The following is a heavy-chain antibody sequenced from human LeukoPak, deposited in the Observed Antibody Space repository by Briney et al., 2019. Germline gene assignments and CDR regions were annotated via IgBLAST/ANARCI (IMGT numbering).Heavy chain of an antibody. J-gene: IGHJ4*02. CDR3: ATYSGSYSYFDY. D-gene: IGHD1-26*01. Sequence: SETLSLTCTVSGGSISSSSYYWGWIRQPPGKGLEWIGRVYYSGSTYYHPSLRSRVTISVDTSKNQFSLKLSSVTAADTAVYYCATYSGSYSYFDYWGQGTLVTVSS. CDR2: VYYSGST. CDR1: GGSISSSSYY. V-gene: IGHV4-39*01.